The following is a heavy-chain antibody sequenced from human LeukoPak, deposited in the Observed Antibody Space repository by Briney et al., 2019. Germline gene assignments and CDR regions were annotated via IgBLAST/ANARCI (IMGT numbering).Heavy chain of an antibody. D-gene: IGHD3-10*01. CDR1: GGSISSYY. CDR3: ARPRWIYGTDAFDI. J-gene: IGHJ3*02. Sequence: SETLSLTCTVSGGSISSYYWSWIRQPPGKGLEWIGYIYYSGSTNYNPSLKSRVTISVDTSKNQFSLKLSSVTAADTAVYYCARPRWIYGTDAFDIWGQGTMVTVSS. CDR2: IYYSGST. V-gene: IGHV4-59*08.